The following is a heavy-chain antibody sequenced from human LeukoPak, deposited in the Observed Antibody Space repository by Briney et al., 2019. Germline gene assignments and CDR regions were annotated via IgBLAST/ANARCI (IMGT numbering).Heavy chain of an antibody. CDR1: GFTFSNFW. CDR3: ARDLGDFWSDYPVSTFDY. Sequence: GGSLRLSCAASGFTFSNFWMSWVRQAPGKGLEWVANIKQDGSEKYYVDSVKGRFTISRDNTKNSLYLQMNSLRAEDTAVYYCARDLGDFWSDYPVSTFDYWGQGTLVTVSS. CDR2: IKQDGSEK. V-gene: IGHV3-7*01. J-gene: IGHJ4*02. D-gene: IGHD3-3*01.